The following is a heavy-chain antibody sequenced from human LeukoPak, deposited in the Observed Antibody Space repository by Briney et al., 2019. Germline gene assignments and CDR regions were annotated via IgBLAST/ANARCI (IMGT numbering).Heavy chain of an antibody. D-gene: IGHD2-2*01. Sequence: GGSLRLSCAASGFTFSSYWMSWGRQAPGKGREWVAKIKQDGSEKYYVDSVKSRFTISRDHAKNSLYLQMNSLRAEDTAVYYCALSRTLDYWGQGTLVTVSS. CDR3: ALSRTLDY. J-gene: IGHJ4*02. CDR1: GFTFSSYW. CDR2: IKQDGSEK. V-gene: IGHV3-7*01.